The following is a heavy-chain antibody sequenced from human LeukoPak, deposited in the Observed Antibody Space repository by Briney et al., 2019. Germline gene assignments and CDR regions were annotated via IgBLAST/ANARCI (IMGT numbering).Heavy chain of an antibody. CDR3: ARNAYCSSTSCYIPSWFDP. CDR2: INPNSGGT. V-gene: IGHV1-2*02. J-gene: IGHJ5*02. D-gene: IGHD2-2*02. CDR1: GYTFTGYY. Sequence: GASVKVSCKASGYTFTGYYMHWVRQAPGQGLEWMGWINPNSGGTNYAQKFQGRVTMTRDTSISTAYMELSRLRSDDTAAYYCARNAYCSSTSCYIPSWFDPWGQGTLVTVSS.